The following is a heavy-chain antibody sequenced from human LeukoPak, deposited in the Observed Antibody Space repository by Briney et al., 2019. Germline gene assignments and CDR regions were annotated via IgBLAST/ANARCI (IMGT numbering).Heavy chain of an antibody. D-gene: IGHD5-12*01. V-gene: IGHV1-2*02. CDR3: TRDRLSKWFDP. Sequence: ASVKVSCESCGLIFTRVNYIHWVRQAPGQGPEWMGWINTNSGVTDYARKFQGRVTMTRDTSISTAYMELYRLTSDDTAMYYCTRDRLSKWFDPWGQGTLVTVSS. CDR2: INTNSGVT. CDR1: GLIFTRVNY. J-gene: IGHJ5*02.